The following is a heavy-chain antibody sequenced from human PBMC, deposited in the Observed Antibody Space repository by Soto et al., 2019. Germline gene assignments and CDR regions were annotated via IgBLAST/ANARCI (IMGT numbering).Heavy chain of an antibody. CDR1: GYSFTSYW. CDR3: AGPTIFGVVTKGAFDI. CDR2: IYPGDSDT. D-gene: IGHD3-3*01. V-gene: IGHV5-51*01. J-gene: IGHJ3*02. Sequence: GESLKISCKGSGYSFTSYWIGWVRQMPGKGLEWMGIIYPGDSDTRYSPSFQGQVTISADKSISTAYLQWSSLKASDTAMYYCAGPTIFGVVTKGAFDIWGQGTMVTV.